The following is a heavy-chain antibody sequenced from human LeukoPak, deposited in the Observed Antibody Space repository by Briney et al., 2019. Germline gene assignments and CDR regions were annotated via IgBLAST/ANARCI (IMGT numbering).Heavy chain of an antibody. V-gene: IGHV4-59*08. CDR1: GGSISSYY. D-gene: IGHD5-12*01. CDR3: ARQDSGYGSFDY. Sequence: SETLSLTCTVSGGSISSYYWSWIRQPPGKGLEWIGYIHYSGSTNYNPSLKGRVTISVDTSKNQFSLKLSSVTAADTAVYYCARQDSGYGSFDYWGQGTLVTVSS. J-gene: IGHJ4*02. CDR2: IHYSGST.